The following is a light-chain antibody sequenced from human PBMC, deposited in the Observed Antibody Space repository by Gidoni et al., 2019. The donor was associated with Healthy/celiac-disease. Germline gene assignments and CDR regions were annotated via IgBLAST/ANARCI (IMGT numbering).Light chain of an antibody. CDR1: QGISNY. J-gene: IGKJ4*01. Sequence: DIQMTPSPSSLSASVGDRVTITCRASQGISNYLAWYQQKPGKVPKLLIYAASTLQSGVPSRFSGSGAGTDFTLTISSLQPEDVATYYCQKYNSAPLLTFGGGTKVEIK. CDR3: QKYNSAPLLT. CDR2: AAS. V-gene: IGKV1-27*01.